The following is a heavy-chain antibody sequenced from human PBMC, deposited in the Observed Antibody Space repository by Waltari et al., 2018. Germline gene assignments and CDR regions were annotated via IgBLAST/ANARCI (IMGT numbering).Heavy chain of an antibody. V-gene: IGHV3-74*01. Sequence: EVQLVESGGGLVQPGGSLRLSCAASGFTFSSSWMHWVRQAPGKGLVWGARINKDGNWRSYADSVEGRFTISRDDARNTVYLQMHSLRVEDTAVYYCVRDTPVTRVDHWGQGTLVTVSS. J-gene: IGHJ4*02. CDR2: INKDGNWR. D-gene: IGHD4-17*01. CDR1: GFTFSSSW. CDR3: VRDTPVTRVDH.